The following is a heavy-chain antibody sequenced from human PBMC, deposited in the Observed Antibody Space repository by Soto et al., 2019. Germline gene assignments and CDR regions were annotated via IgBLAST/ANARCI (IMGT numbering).Heavy chain of an antibody. CDR2: IYRGGST. J-gene: IGHJ4*02. CDR3: ASGSHVPHF. V-gene: IGHV4-30-2*01. D-gene: IGHD6-6*01. Sequence: QLQLQESGSGLVKPSQTLSLTCAVSGGSISSGDYSWSWIRQPPGKGLEWIGYIYRGGSTYFNPSLKSRVNISVDRSKNQFSLKLSSVTAADTAVYYCASGSHVPHFWGQGTLVTVSS. CDR1: GGSISSGDYS.